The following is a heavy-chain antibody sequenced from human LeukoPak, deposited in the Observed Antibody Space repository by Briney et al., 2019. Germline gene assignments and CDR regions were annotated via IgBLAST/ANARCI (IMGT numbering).Heavy chain of an antibody. CDR2: IYYSGST. J-gene: IGHJ4*02. Sequence: SQTLSLTCTVSGGSISSGGYYWSWIRQHPGKGLEWIGYIYYSGSTYYNPSLKSRVTISVDTSKNQFSLKLGSVTAADTAVYYCARDGDKGSTFDYWGQGTLVTVSS. CDR1: GGSISSGGYY. D-gene: IGHD1-1*01. V-gene: IGHV4-31*03. CDR3: ARDGDKGSTFDY.